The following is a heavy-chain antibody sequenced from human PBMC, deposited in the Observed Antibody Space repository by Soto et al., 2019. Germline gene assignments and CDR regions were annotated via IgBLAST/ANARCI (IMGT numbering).Heavy chain of an antibody. J-gene: IGHJ6*02. V-gene: IGHV3-7*01. CDR2: INQDGSEK. D-gene: IGHD3-22*01. CDR1: GFTFSSYW. Sequence: EVRLVESGGGLVQPGGSLTLSCAASGFTFSSYWMTWVRQAPGKGLEWVANINQDGSEKYYMDSMKGRFTISRDNAKNSLLLQLNSLRDEETAVYYCARDRGRPDLRDTHYYDSSDLDYGMDVWGQGTTVTVSS. CDR3: ARDRGRPDLRDTHYYDSSDLDYGMDV.